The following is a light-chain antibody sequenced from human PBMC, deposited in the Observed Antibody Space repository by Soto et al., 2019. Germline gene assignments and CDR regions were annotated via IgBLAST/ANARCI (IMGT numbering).Light chain of an antibody. CDR2: SNN. CDR3: AAWDDSLNGWV. V-gene: IGLV1-44*01. J-gene: IGLJ3*02. Sequence: QSVLTKPPSASGTPGQRVTISCSGSSSNIGSNTVNWYQQLPGTAPKLLIYSNNQRPSGVPDRFSGSKSGTSASLAISGRQSEDEADYYCAAWDDSLNGWVFGGGTKLTVL. CDR1: SSNIGSNT.